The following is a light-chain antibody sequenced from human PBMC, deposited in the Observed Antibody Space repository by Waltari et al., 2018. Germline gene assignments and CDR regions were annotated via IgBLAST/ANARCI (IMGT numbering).Light chain of an antibody. V-gene: IGKV4-1*01. CDR2: WAS. Sequence: DIVMTQSPDSPAVSLGERATLNCKSSQSVLYSSNNNNYLAWYRQKPGQPPKLLFYWASTRASGVPDRFSGSGSGTDFTLTISSLQAEDVAVYYCQQYYTTPRTFGQGTTVEIK. CDR1: QSVLYSSNNNNY. CDR3: QQYYTTPRT. J-gene: IGKJ1*01.